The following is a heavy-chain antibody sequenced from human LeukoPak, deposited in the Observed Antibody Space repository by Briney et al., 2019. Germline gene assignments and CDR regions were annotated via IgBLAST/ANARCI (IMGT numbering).Heavy chain of an antibody. CDR3: ARMPAAVNYYYYYVDV. CDR1: GGSISSGTYY. V-gene: IGHV4-61*02. Sequence: SETLSLTCTVSGGSISSGTYYWSWIRQPAGKGLEWIGRIYTSGSINYNPPLKSRVTISVDTSKNQFSLKLSSVTSADTAVYYCARMPAAVNYYYYYVDVWGKGTTVTVSS. D-gene: IGHD2-2*01. CDR2: IYTSGSI. J-gene: IGHJ6*03.